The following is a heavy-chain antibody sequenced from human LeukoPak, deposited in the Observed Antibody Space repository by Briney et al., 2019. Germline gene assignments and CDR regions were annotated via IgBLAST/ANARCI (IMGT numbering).Heavy chain of an antibody. Sequence: SETLSLTCTVSGGSIDSSSYYRGWIRQPPGKGLEWIGSIYSSGSIYYNPSLKSRVTISVDTSKNQFSLRLSSVTAADTAVYYCARLHSTHSSNSWGQGTLVTVSS. J-gene: IGHJ4*02. CDR1: GGSIDSSSYY. CDR3: ARLHSTHSSNS. D-gene: IGHD6-13*01. CDR2: IYSSGSI. V-gene: IGHV4-39*01.